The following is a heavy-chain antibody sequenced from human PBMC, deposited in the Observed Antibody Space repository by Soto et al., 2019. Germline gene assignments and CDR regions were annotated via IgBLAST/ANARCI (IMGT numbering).Heavy chain of an antibody. CDR2: IIPIFGTA. V-gene: IGHV1-69*01. D-gene: IGHD3-10*01. Sequence: QVQLVQSGAEVKKPWSSVKVSCKASGGTFSSYAISWVRQAPGQGLEWMGGIIPIFGTANYAQKFQGRVTITADESTSTAYMELSSLRSEDTAVYYCARTYGSGSYYKIGAQGDYYYGMDVWGQGTTVTVSS. CDR1: GGTFSSYA. CDR3: ARTYGSGSYYKIGAQGDYYYGMDV. J-gene: IGHJ6*02.